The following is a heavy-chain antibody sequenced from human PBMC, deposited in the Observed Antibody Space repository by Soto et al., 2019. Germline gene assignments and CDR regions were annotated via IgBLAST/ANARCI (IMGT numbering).Heavy chain of an antibody. Sequence: QVQLVQSGAEVKKPGASVKVSCKASDYTFTSYGVSWVRQAPGQGLEWMGWISAYNGNTNYAQKRPGRVTMTPDTSTSTAYIGRRSLRSVDTAVYYCAIRRGHCGGDCYNWFDPWGQGTLVTVSS. CDR3: AIRRGHCGGDCYNWFDP. J-gene: IGHJ5*02. CDR2: ISAYNGNT. CDR1: DYTFTSYG. V-gene: IGHV1-18*01. D-gene: IGHD2-21*02.